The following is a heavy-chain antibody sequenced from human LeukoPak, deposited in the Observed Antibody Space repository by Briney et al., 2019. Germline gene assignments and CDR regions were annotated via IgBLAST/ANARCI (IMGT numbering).Heavy chain of an antibody. V-gene: IGHV4-59*01. D-gene: IGHD3-10*01. CDR3: AREYYGSGSYSP. CDR2: IYYSGST. Sequence: SGTLSLTCTVSGGSISSYFWSWIRQPPGKGLEWIGYIYYSGSTNYNPSLKSRVTISIDTSKNQFSLKLSSVTAADTAVYYCAREYYGSGSYSPWGQGTLVTVSS. J-gene: IGHJ5*02. CDR1: GGSISSYF.